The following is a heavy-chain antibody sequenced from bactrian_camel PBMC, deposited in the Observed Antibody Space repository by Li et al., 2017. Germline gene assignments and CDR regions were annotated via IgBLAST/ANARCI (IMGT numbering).Heavy chain of an antibody. D-gene: IGHD1*01. J-gene: IGHJ4*01. V-gene: IGHV3S53*01. CDR1: GFSLWRTPT. CDR2: IEGESRT. CDR3: AVRFGVGLWDAAQTYKY. Sequence: HVQLVESGGGSVPAGGSLKLSCVASGFSLWRTPTMDWYRQAPGKDRTFVARIEGESRTTYADFAKGRFSISRDYSENTVPLHMNNLKPEDTAMYYCAVRFGVGLWDAAQTYKYWGQGTQVTVS.